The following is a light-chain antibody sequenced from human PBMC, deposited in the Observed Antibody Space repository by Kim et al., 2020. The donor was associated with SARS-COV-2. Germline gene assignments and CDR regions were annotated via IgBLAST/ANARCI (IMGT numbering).Light chain of an antibody. J-gene: IGLJ3*02. CDR3: QSYDSSLSGSWV. Sequence: VTISCTGSSSNIGAGYDVHWYQQLPGTAPKLLIYGNSNRPSGVLDRFSGSKSGTSASLAITGLQAEDEADYYCQSYDSSLSGSWVFGGGTQLTVL. CDR2: GNS. CDR1: SSNIGAGYD. V-gene: IGLV1-40*01.